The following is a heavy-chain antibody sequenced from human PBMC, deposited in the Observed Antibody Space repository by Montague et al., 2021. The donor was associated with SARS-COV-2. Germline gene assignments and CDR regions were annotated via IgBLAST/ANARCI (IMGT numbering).Heavy chain of an antibody. D-gene: IGHD1-26*01. CDR3: ARGGDGWEVPFDF. CDR1: GDSVSRNGVA. Sequence: CPISGDSVSRNGVAWTWIRQSPSRGLEYLGRTYYTSRWHNDQAPSVKGRLTVNPDTSKNQFSLHLNSVTPEDTAVYYCARGGDGWEVPFDFWSQGTLVTVPS. J-gene: IGHJ4*01. CDR2: TYYTSRWHN. V-gene: IGHV6-1*01.